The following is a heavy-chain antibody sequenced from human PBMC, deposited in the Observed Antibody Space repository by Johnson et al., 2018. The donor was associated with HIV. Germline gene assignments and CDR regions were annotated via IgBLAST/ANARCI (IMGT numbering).Heavy chain of an antibody. Sequence: VQLVESGGGVVRPGGSLRLSCAASGFTFDDSGMSWVRQAPGKGLEWVSVINWNGGSTGYADSVKGRFTISRDNAKKSLYLQMNSLRAEDTALYYCATHYYDSINAFDIWVQGTMVTVSS. D-gene: IGHD3-22*01. V-gene: IGHV3-20*04. CDR3: ATHYYDSINAFDI. CDR2: INWNGGST. J-gene: IGHJ3*02. CDR1: GFTFDDSG.